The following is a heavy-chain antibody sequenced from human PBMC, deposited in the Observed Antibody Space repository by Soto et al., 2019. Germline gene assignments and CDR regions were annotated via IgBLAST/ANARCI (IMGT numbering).Heavy chain of an antibody. V-gene: IGHV3-30*18. D-gene: IGHD6-19*01. CDR3: AKDGSHLAVAGTSPTSYFYGLAV. CDR1: GFTFSVYV. Sequence: PGGSLRLSCAASGFTFSVYVMHWVRQAPGKGLEWVALVSYDGSIKYYADSVKGRFTISRDNSKNTLYLQMNSLRVEDTAVYYCAKDGSHLAVAGTSPTSYFYGLAVWGQGTTVTVSS. CDR2: VSYDGSIK. J-gene: IGHJ6*02.